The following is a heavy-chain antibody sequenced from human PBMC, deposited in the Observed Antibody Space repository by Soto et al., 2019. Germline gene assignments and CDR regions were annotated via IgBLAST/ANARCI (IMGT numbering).Heavy chain of an antibody. D-gene: IGHD6-19*01. CDR3: ARKIAVAGVDAFDI. CDR2: INHSGST. V-gene: IGHV4-34*01. J-gene: IGHJ3*02. Sequence: QVQLQQWGAGLLKPSETLSLTCAVYGGSFSGYYWSWIRHPPWKRLEWIGEINHSGSTNYNPSLKSRVTISVDTSKNQLSLKLSSVTAADTAVYYCARKIAVAGVDAFDIWGQGKMVTVSS. CDR1: GGSFSGYY.